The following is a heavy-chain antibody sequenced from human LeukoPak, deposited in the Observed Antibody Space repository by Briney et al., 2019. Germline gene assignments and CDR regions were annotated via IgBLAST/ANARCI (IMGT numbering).Heavy chain of an antibody. CDR2: ISGSGGST. CDR1: GFTFSSYA. D-gene: IGHD3-16*02. CDR3: AKDDQYYDYVWGSYRYTGKYFDY. V-gene: IGHV3-23*01. Sequence: GGSLRLSCAASGFTFSSYAMSWVRQAPGKGLEWVSAISGSGGSTYYADSVKGRFTISRENSKNTLYLQMNSLRAEDTAVYYCAKDDQYYDYVWGSYRYTGKYFDYWGQGTLVTVSS. J-gene: IGHJ4*02.